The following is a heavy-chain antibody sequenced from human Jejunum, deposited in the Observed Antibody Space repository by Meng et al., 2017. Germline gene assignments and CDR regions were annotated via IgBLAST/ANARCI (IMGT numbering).Heavy chain of an antibody. J-gene: IGHJ4*02. D-gene: IGHD3-10*01. CDR1: GFTFSSYW. Sequence: GESLKISCAASGFTFSSYWMSWVRQAPGKGLEWVSNIKQDGSEKYYVDSVKGRFTISRDNAKNSLYMQMNSLRAEDTAVYYCARYRHGSGNWYFDHWGQGTRVTVSS. CDR3: ARYRHGSGNWYFDH. V-gene: IGHV3-7*03. CDR2: IKQDGSEK.